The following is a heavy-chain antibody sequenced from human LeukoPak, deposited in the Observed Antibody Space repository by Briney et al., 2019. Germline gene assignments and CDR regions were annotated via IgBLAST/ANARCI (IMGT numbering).Heavy chain of an antibody. J-gene: IGHJ4*02. CDR2: INSDGSST. V-gene: IGHV3-74*01. CDR1: GFTFSSYW. Sequence: GGSLRLSCAASGFTFSSYWMHWVRQAPGKGLVWVSRINSDGSSTSYADSVKGRFTISRDNAKNTLYLQMNSLRAEDTAVYYCAREIYYDSSGYYYTQIDYRGQGTLVTVSS. D-gene: IGHD3-22*01. CDR3: AREIYYDSSGYYYTQIDY.